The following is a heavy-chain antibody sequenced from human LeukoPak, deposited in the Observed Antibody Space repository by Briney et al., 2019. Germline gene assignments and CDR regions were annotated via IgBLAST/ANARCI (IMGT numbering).Heavy chain of an antibody. D-gene: IGHD2-15*01. J-gene: IGHJ5*02. Sequence: GGSLRLSCAASGFTFSSYWMHWVRQAPGKGLVWVSRINSDGSSTSYADSVKGRFTISRDNAKNTLYLQMNSLRAEDTAVYYCARDWEYCSGGSCYLTNWFDPWGQGTLVTVSS. CDR1: GFTFSSYW. CDR2: INSDGSST. V-gene: IGHV3-74*01. CDR3: ARDWEYCSGGSCYLTNWFDP.